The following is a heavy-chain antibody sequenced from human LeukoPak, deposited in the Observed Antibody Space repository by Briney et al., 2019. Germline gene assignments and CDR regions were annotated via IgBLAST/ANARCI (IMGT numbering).Heavy chain of an antibody. CDR3: ARSPAGANYYLDV. V-gene: IGHV3-20*04. CDR2: INWNGGST. D-gene: IGHD1-14*01. CDR1: GFTFDDYG. Sequence: PGGSLRLSCAASGFTFDDYGMTWVRQAPGKGLEWVSGINWNGGSTGYADSVKGRFTISRDNAKNFLYLQMNSLRAEDTALYYCARSPAGANYYLDVWGKGTTVTISS. J-gene: IGHJ6*03.